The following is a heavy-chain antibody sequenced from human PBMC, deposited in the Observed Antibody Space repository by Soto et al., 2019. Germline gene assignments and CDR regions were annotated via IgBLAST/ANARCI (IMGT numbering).Heavy chain of an antibody. J-gene: IGHJ5*02. CDR2: ISGSGGST. V-gene: IGHV3-23*01. Sequence: GGSLRLSCAASGFTFSSYAMSWVRQAPGKGLEWVSAISGSGGSTYYADSVKGRFTISRDNSKNTLYLQMNSLRAEDTAVYYCAKDYYDSSGYCPTRWLDPWGQGTLVTVSS. D-gene: IGHD3-22*01. CDR3: AKDYYDSSGYCPTRWLDP. CDR1: GFTFSSYA.